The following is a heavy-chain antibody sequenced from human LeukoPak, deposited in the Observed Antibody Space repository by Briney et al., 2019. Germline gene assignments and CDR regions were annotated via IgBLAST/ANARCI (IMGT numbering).Heavy chain of an antibody. CDR1: GFTFSIYS. Sequence: PGGSLRLSCAASGFTFSIYSMDWVRQAPGKGLEWVSYISRNGDTIYYADSVKGRFTISRDNAKNSLYLQMNSLRAEDTAVYYCGRHYWGTLDYWGQGTLVTVSS. CDR2: ISRNGDTI. J-gene: IGHJ4*02. CDR3: GRHYWGTLDY. D-gene: IGHD7-27*01. V-gene: IGHV3-48*01.